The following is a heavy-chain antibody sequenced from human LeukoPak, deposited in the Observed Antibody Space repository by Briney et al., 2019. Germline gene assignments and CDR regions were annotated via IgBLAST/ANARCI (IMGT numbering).Heavy chain of an antibody. CDR2: IISIFGTA. V-gene: IGHV1-69*05. Sequence: ASVKVSCKSSGGTFRNYPFSGVRPAPGKGLEWMGRIISIFGTANYGQKFQRRVTITTHESTSTAYMELSSLRSEDTAMYYCASLLDYNYGGNPHFDYWGQGTLVTVSS. CDR3: ASLLDYNYGGNPHFDY. CDR1: GGTFRNYP. D-gene: IGHD4-23*01. J-gene: IGHJ4*02.